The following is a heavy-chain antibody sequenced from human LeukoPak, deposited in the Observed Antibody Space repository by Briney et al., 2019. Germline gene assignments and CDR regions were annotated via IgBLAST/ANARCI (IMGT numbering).Heavy chain of an antibody. CDR3: ARGSRLWRHLDA. D-gene: IGHD6-6*01. Sequence: PSETLSLTCAVYGGSFSGYYWSWIRQPPGKGLEWIGEINHSGSTNYNPSLKSRVTISVDTSKNQFSLKLSSVTAADTAVYYCARGSRLWRHLDAWGQGTLVTVSS. CDR1: GGSFSGYY. CDR2: INHSGST. V-gene: IGHV4-34*01. J-gene: IGHJ5*02.